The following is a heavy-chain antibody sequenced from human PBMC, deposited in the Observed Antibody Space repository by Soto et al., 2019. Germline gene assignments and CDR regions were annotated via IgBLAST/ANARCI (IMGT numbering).Heavy chain of an antibody. CDR1: GFSLSTSGVG. J-gene: IGHJ6*02. D-gene: IGHD3-22*01. CDR2: IYWDDDK. V-gene: IGHV2-5*02. Sequence: QITLKESGPTLVKPTQTLTLTCTFSGFSLSTSGVGVGWIRQPPGKALEWLALIYWDDDKRYSPSLKSRLTITKDTSKNQVVLTMTNMDPVDTATYYCEHEYYYDSSGYYGYGMDVWGQGTTVTVSS. CDR3: EHEYYYDSSGYYGYGMDV.